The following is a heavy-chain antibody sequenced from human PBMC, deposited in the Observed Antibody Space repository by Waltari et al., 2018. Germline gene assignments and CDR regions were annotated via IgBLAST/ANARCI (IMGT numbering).Heavy chain of an antibody. D-gene: IGHD3-10*01. Sequence: QVQLRESGPGLVKPSQTLSLTCPVSGGSISSGSFYWNWIRQPAGTGLEWIGFIYTSGSTNYNPSLKSRVTISADTSKNQFSLRLTSVTAADTAVYYCAREGGFSYRSEHWGQGALVTVAS. V-gene: IGHV4-61*02. CDR3: AREGGFSYRSEH. CDR1: GGSISSGSFY. CDR2: IYTSGST. J-gene: IGHJ4*02.